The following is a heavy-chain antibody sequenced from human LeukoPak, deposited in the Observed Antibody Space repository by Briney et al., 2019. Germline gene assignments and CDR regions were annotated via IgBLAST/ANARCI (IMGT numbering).Heavy chain of an antibody. Sequence: PGGSLRLSCAASGFTFSSYAMHWVRQAPGKGLEWVAVISYDGSNKYYADSVKGRFTISRDNSKNTLYLQMNSLRAEDTAVYYCARVPAAIYYYYMDVWGKGTTVTVSS. CDR1: GFTFSSYA. CDR3: ARVPAAIYYYYMDV. CDR2: ISYDGSNK. J-gene: IGHJ6*03. D-gene: IGHD2-2*01. V-gene: IGHV3-30*04.